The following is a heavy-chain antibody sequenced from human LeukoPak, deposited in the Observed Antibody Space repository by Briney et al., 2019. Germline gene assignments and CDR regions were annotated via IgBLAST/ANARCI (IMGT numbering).Heavy chain of an antibody. CDR2: INPNSGGT. D-gene: IGHD3-22*01. CDR3: APAGLYDTSGPADY. J-gene: IGHJ4*02. V-gene: IGHV1-2*02. CDR1: GYTFTVHY. Sequence: ASVKVSCKASGYTFTVHYMHWVRQAPGQGLEWMGWINPNSGGTAYAQKFQGRVTMTRDTSISTAYMELSRLRSDDTAVYYCAPAGLYDTSGPADYWGQGTLVTVSS.